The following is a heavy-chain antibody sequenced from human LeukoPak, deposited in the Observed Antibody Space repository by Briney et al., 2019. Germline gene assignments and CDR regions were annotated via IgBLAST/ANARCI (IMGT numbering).Heavy chain of an antibody. CDR3: AKDLREWELLQYFDY. CDR1: GFTVSSNY. D-gene: IGHD1-26*01. Sequence: GSLRLSCAASGFTVSSNYMSWVRQAPGKGLEWVSVIYSGGSTYYADSVKGRFTISRDNSKNTLYLQMNSLRAEDTAVYYCAKDLREWELLQYFDYWGQGTLVTVSS. CDR2: IYSGGST. J-gene: IGHJ4*02. V-gene: IGHV3-66*01.